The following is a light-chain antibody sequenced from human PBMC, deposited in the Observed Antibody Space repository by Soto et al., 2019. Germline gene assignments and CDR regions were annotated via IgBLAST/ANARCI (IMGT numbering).Light chain of an antibody. CDR1: QSISTY. Sequence: DIQMTQSPSSLSASVGDRVTITCRASQSISTYLNWFQQKPGRAPKLLIYLTSTLQSGVPSRFSGRGSGTDFPLTISSLQPEDFATYYCQQSSTTPWTFGQGTKVDVK. V-gene: IGKV1-39*01. CDR3: QQSSTTPWT. CDR2: LTS. J-gene: IGKJ1*01.